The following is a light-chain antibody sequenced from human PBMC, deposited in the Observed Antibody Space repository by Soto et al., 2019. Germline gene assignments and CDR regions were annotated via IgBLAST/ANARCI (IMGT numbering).Light chain of an antibody. Sequence: PMTQSPSSLSASVGDRVTITCRASQSIATFLNWYQQKLGKAPKLLIHATSNLQSGVPSRFSGSGFGTDFTLTISSLQPEDFATYYCQQSSDSPQTFGQGTKVEI. CDR3: QQSSDSPQT. V-gene: IGKV1-39*01. J-gene: IGKJ1*01. CDR1: QSIATF. CDR2: ATS.